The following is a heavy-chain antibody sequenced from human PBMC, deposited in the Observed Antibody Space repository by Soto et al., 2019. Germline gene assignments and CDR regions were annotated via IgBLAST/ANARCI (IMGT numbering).Heavy chain of an antibody. CDR3: ARETVDYYDSSGDAFDI. D-gene: IGHD3-22*01. J-gene: IGHJ3*02. CDR2: ISSSSSYT. V-gene: IGHV3-11*06. CDR1: GFTFSDYY. Sequence: GGSLRLSCAASGFTFSDYYMSWIRQAPGKGLEWVSYISSSSSYTNYAASVKGRFTISRDNAKNSLYLQMNSLRAEDTAVYYCARETVDYYDSSGDAFDIWGQGTMLTVSS.